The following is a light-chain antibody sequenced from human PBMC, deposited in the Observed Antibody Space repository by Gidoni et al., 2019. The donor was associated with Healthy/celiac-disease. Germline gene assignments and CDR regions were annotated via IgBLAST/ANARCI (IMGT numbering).Light chain of an antibody. J-gene: IGLJ2*01. CDR1: SPNIGNNY. V-gene: IGLV1-51*01. CDR2: DNN. CDR3: GTWDSSLRGGV. Sequence: QSVLTQPPSVSAASGQKVTISCSGSSPNIGNNYVSWYQQLPGTAPKLLIYDNNKRPSGMPDRFSGSKSGTSATLGITGLQTGDEADYYCGTWDSSLRGGVFGGGTKLTVL.